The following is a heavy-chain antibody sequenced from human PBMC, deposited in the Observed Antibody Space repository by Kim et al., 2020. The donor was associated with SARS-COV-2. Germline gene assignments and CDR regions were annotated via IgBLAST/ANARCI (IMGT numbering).Heavy chain of an antibody. J-gene: IGHJ5*02. CDR1: GGSFSGYY. D-gene: IGHD3-9*01. Sequence: SETLSLTCAVYGGSFSGYYWSWIRQPPGKGLEWIGEINHSGSTNYNPSLKSRVTISVDTSKNQFSLKLSSVTAADTAVYYCARVGYDILTGYYRRNWFDP. CDR3: ARVGYDILTGYYRRNWFDP. CDR2: INHSGST. V-gene: IGHV4-34*01.